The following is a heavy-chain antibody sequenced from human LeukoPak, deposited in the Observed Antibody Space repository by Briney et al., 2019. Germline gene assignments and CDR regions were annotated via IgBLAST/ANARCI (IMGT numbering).Heavy chain of an antibody. V-gene: IGHV1-46*01. CDR1: GYTFTSYY. D-gene: IGHD3-22*01. Sequence: ASVKVSYKASGYTFTSYYMHWVRQAPGQGLEWMGIINPSGGSTSYAQKFQGRVTMTRDTSTSTVYMELSGLRSEDTAVYYCARSDSSGYLFDYWGQGTLVTVSS. CDR2: INPSGGST. CDR3: ARSDSSGYLFDY. J-gene: IGHJ4*02.